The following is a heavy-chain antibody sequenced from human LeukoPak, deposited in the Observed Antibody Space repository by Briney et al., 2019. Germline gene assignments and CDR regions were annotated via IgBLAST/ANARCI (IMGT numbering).Heavy chain of an antibody. CDR3: ARVGYSSSWSDYFDY. V-gene: IGHV3-7*03. J-gene: IGHJ4*02. CDR2: IKQDGSEK. Sequence: GGSLRLSCAASGFTVGNNRMSWVRQAPGKGLEWVANIKQDGSEKYYVDSVKGRFTISRDNAKNSLYLQMNSLRAEDTAVYYCARVGYSSSWSDYFDYWGQGTLVTVSS. D-gene: IGHD6-13*01. CDR1: GFTVGNNR.